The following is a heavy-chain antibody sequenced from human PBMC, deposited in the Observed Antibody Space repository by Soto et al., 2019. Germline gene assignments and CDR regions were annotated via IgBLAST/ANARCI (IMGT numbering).Heavy chain of an antibody. D-gene: IGHD6-13*01. Sequence: QVQLVQSGAEVKKPGSSVKVSCKASGGTFSSYTISWVRQAPGQGLEWMGRIIPILGIANYAQRFQGRVTITADKSASTAYMELSSLRSEDTAVYYCAREDSSSWYFDYWGQGTLVTVSS. J-gene: IGHJ4*02. CDR2: IIPILGIA. CDR3: AREDSSSWYFDY. CDR1: GGTFSSYT. V-gene: IGHV1-69*08.